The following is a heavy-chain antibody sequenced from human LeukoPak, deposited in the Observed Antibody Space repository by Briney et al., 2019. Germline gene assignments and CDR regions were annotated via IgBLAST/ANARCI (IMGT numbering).Heavy chain of an antibody. D-gene: IGHD3-10*01. V-gene: IGHV3-30*18. J-gene: IGHJ4*02. CDR3: TKEGYYGSGSFPDY. Sequence: GGSLRLSCAASGFTFSSYGMHWVRQAPGKGLEWVAVISYDGSNEYYADSVTGRFTISRDNSKNTLYLQMNSLRAEDTALYYCTKEGYYGSGSFPDYWGQGTLVTVSS. CDR2: ISYDGSNE. CDR1: GFTFSSYG.